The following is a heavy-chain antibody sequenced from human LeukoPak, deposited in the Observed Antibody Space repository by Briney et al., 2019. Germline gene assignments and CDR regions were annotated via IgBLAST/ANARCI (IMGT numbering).Heavy chain of an antibody. CDR1: GFTFTTFW. CDR3: VRDWGYDSSGYWQKYFDT. CDR2: INHDGSST. D-gene: IGHD3-22*01. J-gene: IGHJ4*02. V-gene: IGHV3-74*01. Sequence: GGSLRLSCATSGFTFTTFWMHWVRQAPGKGLVWVSRINHDGSSTNYADSVKGRFTISRDNAKNTVYLQMNSLRAEDTAVYYCVRDWGYDSSGYWQKYFDTWGQGALVTVSS.